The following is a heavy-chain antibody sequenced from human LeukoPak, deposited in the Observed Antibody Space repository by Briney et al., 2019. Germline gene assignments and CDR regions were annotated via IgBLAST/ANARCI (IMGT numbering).Heavy chain of an antibody. CDR1: GFTFSSYE. CDR3: AKAPVTSCRGAYCYPFDS. CDR2: ISSSGSTI. Sequence: RGSLRLSCAASGFTFSSYEMNWVRQAPGKGLEWVSYISSSGSTIYYADSVKGRFTISRDNSKNTLYLQMNSLRAEDAAVYFCAKAPVTSCRGAYCYPFDSWGQGTLVTVSS. D-gene: IGHD2-21*01. V-gene: IGHV3-48*03. J-gene: IGHJ4*02.